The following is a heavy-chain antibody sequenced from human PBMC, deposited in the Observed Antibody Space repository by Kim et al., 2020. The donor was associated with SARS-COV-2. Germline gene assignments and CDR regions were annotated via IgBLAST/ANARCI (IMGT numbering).Heavy chain of an antibody. J-gene: IGHJ5*02. D-gene: IGHD1-26*01. CDR1: GGSISSGGYY. CDR3: ASLSKIVAAAGGWFDP. V-gene: IGHV4-31*03. Sequence: SETLSLTCTISGGSISSGGYYWSWIRQHPGKGLEWIGYIYYSGSTYYNPSLKSRVTISVDTSKNQFSLKLNSVTAADTGVYYCASLSKIVAAAGGWFDPWGPGTLVTV. CDR2: IYYSGST.